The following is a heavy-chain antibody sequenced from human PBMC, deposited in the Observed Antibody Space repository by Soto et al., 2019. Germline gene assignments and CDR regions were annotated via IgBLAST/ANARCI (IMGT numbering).Heavy chain of an antibody. D-gene: IGHD3-10*01. Sequence: ASLKVSCKASGYTFTSYGISWVRQAPGQGLEWMGWISAYNGNTNYAQKLQGRVTMTTDTSTSTAYMELRSLRSDDTAVYYCARLVLYGSGSQRFDPWGQGTLVTVSS. CDR2: ISAYNGNT. V-gene: IGHV1-18*01. J-gene: IGHJ5*02. CDR1: GYTFTSYG. CDR3: ARLVLYGSGSQRFDP.